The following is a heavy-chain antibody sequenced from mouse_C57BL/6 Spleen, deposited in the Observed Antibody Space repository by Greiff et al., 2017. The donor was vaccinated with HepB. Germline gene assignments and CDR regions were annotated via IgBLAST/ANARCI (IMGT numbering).Heavy chain of an antibody. CDR2: IYPRSGNT. D-gene: IGHD2-3*01. J-gene: IGHJ2*01. CDR1: GYTFTSYG. V-gene: IGHV1-81*01. Sequence: VKVVESGAELARPGASVKLSCKASGYTFTSYGISWVKQRTGQGLEWIGEIYPRSGNTYYNEKFKGKATLTADKSSSTAYMELRSLTSEDSAVYFCARSPDGYYHFDYWGQGTTLTVSS. CDR3: ARSPDGYYHFDY.